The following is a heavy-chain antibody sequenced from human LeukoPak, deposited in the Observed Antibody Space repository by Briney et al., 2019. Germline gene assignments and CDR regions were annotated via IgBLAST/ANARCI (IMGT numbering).Heavy chain of an antibody. D-gene: IGHD5-12*01. CDR2: INPNTGGT. J-gene: IGHJ3*02. CDR1: GYTFTGYH. Sequence: ASVKVSCKASGYTFTGYHMHWVRQALGQGLVWMGWINPNTGGTKYAQKFQGRVTMTRGTSITTAYMDLSRLKSDDTAVYYCACSSGYDYQGDAFDNWGQGTMVTVSS. V-gene: IGHV1-2*02. CDR3: ACSSGYDYQGDAFDN.